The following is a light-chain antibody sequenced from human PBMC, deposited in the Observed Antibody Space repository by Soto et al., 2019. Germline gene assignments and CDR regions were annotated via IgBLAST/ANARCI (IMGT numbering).Light chain of an antibody. CDR1: QSVSSN. J-gene: IGKJ2*02. V-gene: IGKV3-15*01. Sequence: EIVMTQSPATLSVSPGERATLSCRASQSVSSNLAWYQQKPGQAPSLLIYGASTSATGIPARFSGSGSGTEFTLTISSLQSEDFAVSYCQQYNNWPRGTFGQGTKLEIK. CDR3: QQYNNWPRGT. CDR2: GAS.